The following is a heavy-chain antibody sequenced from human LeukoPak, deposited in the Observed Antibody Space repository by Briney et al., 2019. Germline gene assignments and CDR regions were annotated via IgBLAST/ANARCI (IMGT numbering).Heavy chain of an antibody. Sequence: PGGSLRLSCAASGFTFSSYAMHWVRQAPGKGLEWVAVISYDGSNKYYADSVKGRFTISRDNSKNTLYLQMNSLRAEDTAVYYCARDLRYGGNFPTGHWGQGTLVTVSS. CDR3: ARDLRYGGNFPTGH. J-gene: IGHJ4*02. V-gene: IGHV3-30*04. D-gene: IGHD4-23*01. CDR2: ISYDGSNK. CDR1: GFTFSSYA.